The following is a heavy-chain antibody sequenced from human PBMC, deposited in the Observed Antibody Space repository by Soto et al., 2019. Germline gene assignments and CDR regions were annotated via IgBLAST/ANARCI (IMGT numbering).Heavy chain of an antibody. CDR2: IKQDGSEK. CDR3: AKGNAPVNDPFDI. J-gene: IGHJ3*02. D-gene: IGHD1-1*01. Sequence: GGSLRHSCAVSGFIFSTYWMSWVRQALGKGLEWVANIKQDGSEKYYVDSVKGRFTISRDNAKNSLYLQMNSLRAEDTAVYYCAKGNAPVNDPFDIWSQGT. V-gene: IGHV3-7*01. CDR1: GFIFSTYW.